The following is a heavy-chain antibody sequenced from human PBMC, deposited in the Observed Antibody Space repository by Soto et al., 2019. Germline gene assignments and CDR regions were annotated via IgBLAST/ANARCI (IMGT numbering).Heavy chain of an antibody. Sequence: SETLSLTCSVSGDSISSYFRNWIRQPPGKGLEWIGCVYDSGDTNYNPSLKSRVTISLSTSENQFSLRLTSVTAADTAVYYCVSSRAAIYGDAFDVWGQGTMVTVS. CDR1: GDSISSYF. CDR2: VYDSGDT. D-gene: IGHD3-10*01. CDR3: VSSRAAIYGDAFDV. J-gene: IGHJ3*01. V-gene: IGHV4-59*03.